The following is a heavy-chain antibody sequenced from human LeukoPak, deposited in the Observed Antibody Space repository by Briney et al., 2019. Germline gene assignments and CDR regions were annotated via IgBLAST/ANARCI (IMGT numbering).Heavy chain of an antibody. J-gene: IGHJ3*01. Sequence: PGESLKISCATSGYNFPRLWIGWVRQLPGKGLEYVGVIFPDDSDTRYSPSSEGHVTISADTSINTAYLQWRSLQASDTAMYFCASRVGVAGTFDAFDLWGQGTMVTVSS. CDR3: ASRVGVAGTFDAFDL. D-gene: IGHD6-19*01. CDR1: GYNFPRLW. CDR2: IFPDDSDT. V-gene: IGHV5-51*01.